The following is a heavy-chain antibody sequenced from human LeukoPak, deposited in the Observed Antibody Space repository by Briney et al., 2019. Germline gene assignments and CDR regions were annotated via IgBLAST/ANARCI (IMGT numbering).Heavy chain of an antibody. Sequence: GGSLRLSCAASGFTFNRAWMTWVRQAPGKGLEWVGRIISKAEDGTIAYAAPVKGRFTISRDDSQNTLFLQMNGLKTEDTAVYHCVTGIRSGYYAYWGQGTLVTVSS. J-gene: IGHJ4*02. CDR1: GFTFNRAW. CDR3: VTGIRSGYYAY. V-gene: IGHV3-15*01. CDR2: IISKAEDGTI. D-gene: IGHD3-22*01.